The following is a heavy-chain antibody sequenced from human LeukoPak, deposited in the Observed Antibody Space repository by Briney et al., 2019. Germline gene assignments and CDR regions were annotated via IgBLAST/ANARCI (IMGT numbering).Heavy chain of an antibody. Sequence: GGSLRLSCAASGFTFSSYWMSWVRQAPGKGLEWVANIKQDGSETYYVDSVKGRFTISRDNAKNSLYLRMSSLRVEDTAVYSCARVIAVPGTPYDYYYMDVWGKGTTVTVSS. D-gene: IGHD6-19*01. V-gene: IGHV3-7*01. J-gene: IGHJ6*03. CDR3: ARVIAVPGTPYDYYYMDV. CDR2: IKQDGSET. CDR1: GFTFSSYW.